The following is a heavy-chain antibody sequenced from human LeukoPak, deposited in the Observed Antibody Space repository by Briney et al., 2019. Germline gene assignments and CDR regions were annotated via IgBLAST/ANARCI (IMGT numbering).Heavy chain of an antibody. D-gene: IGHD2-8*01. V-gene: IGHV3-43*02. CDR1: GFTFDDYA. CDR2: ITGDGGEI. CDR3: VKGRQWVADY. Sequence: GGSLRRSCAASGFTFDDYAMYWVRQAPEKGLEWVSLITGDGGEIYSADSVKGRFTISRDNSKNSLYLQMNSLRTEDTALYYCVKGRQWVADYWGQGTLVTVSS. J-gene: IGHJ4*02.